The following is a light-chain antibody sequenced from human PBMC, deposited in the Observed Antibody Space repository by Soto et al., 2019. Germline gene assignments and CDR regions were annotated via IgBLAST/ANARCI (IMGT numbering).Light chain of an antibody. CDR3: QQYNNWPGT. CDR1: QSVSSK. CDR2: GAS. V-gene: IGKV3-15*01. J-gene: IGKJ1*01. Sequence: EIVLTQSPGTLSVSPGERANLSCRASQSVSSKLAWYQQKPGQAPRLLFYGASTGATGIPARFSGSGSETEFTLSISSLQSEDFAVYYCQQYNNWPGTFGQGTKVEIK.